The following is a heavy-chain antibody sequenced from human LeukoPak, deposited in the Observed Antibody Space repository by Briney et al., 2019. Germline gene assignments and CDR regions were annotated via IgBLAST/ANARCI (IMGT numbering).Heavy chain of an antibody. V-gene: IGHV3-21*01. CDR2: IDSSSNYI. Sequence: GGSLRLSCAVSGFIFSDYSMNWVRQAPGKGLEWVSSIDSSSNYIYYADSVKGRFTISRDNAKNSLYLQMNSLRAEDTAVYYCARDIVVVPAAPPWFDPWGQGTLVTVSS. D-gene: IGHD2-2*01. CDR1: GFIFSDYS. J-gene: IGHJ5*02. CDR3: ARDIVVVPAAPPWFDP.